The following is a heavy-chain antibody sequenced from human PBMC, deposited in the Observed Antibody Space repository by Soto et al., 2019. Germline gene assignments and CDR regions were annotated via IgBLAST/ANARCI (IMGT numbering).Heavy chain of an antibody. CDR1: GGTFSSYA. Sequence: QVQLVQSGAEEKKPGASVKVSCKASGGTFSSYAISWVRQSPRQGLEWMGVIISIFGTANYAQKFPGRVTITADESTSTAYMELSSLRSEDTAVYYCARVHSSSWYWYFDLWGRGTLVTVSS. D-gene: IGHD6-13*01. CDR2: IISIFGTA. J-gene: IGHJ2*01. V-gene: IGHV1-69*01. CDR3: ARVHSSSWYWYFDL.